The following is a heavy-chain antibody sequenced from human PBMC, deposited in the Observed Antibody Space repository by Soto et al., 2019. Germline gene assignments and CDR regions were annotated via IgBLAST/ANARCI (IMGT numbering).Heavy chain of an antibody. CDR2: ISGSGGST. CDR3: AKEEGYDSSGYFRSRAFDI. Sequence: PGGSLRLSCAASGFTFSSYAMSWVRQAPGKGLEWVSAISGSGGSTYYADSVKGRFTISRDNSKNTLYLQMNSLRAEDTAVYYCAKEEGYDSSGYFRSRAFDIWGQGTMVTVSS. CDR1: GFTFSSYA. J-gene: IGHJ3*02. V-gene: IGHV3-23*01. D-gene: IGHD3-22*01.